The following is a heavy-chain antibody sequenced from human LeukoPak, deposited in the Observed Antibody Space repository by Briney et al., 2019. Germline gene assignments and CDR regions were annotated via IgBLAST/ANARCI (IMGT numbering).Heavy chain of an antibody. V-gene: IGHV4-34*01. CDR3: ARGVLLWFGELSPRYWFDP. J-gene: IGHJ5*02. D-gene: IGHD3-10*01. Sequence: PSETLSLTXAVYGGSFSGYYWSWIRQAPGKGLEWIGEINHSGSTNYNPSLKSRVTISVDTSKNQFSLKLSSVTAADTAVYYCARGVLLWFGELSPRYWFDPWGQGTLVTVSS. CDR2: INHSGST. CDR1: GGSFSGYY.